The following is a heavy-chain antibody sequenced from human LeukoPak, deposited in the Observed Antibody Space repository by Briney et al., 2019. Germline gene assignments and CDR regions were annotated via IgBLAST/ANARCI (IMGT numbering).Heavy chain of an antibody. J-gene: IGHJ5*02. D-gene: IGHD6-6*01. CDR1: GGTFSSYA. Sequence: SVKVSCKASGGTFSSYAISWVRQAPGQGLEWMGRIIPIFGTANYAQKFQGRVTITTDESTSTAYMELRSLRSEDTAVYYCARDTSSSFYWFDPWGQGTLVTVSS. CDR2: IIPIFGTA. CDR3: ARDTSSSFYWFDP. V-gene: IGHV1-69*05.